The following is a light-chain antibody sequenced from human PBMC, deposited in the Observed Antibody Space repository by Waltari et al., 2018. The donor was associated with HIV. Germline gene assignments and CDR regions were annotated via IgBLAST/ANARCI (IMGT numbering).Light chain of an antibody. CDR3: AAWDDSLNGWV. CDR2: STN. J-gene: IGLJ3*02. V-gene: IGLV1-44*01. CDR1: SSNIGSNT. Sequence: QSVLTQPPSASGTPGQRVTISCSGRSSNIGSNTRNWYQQLPGTAPKLLMYSTNQRPSGVPDRFSGSKSGTSASLAISGLQSEDEADYYCAAWDDSLNGWVFGGGTKLTVL.